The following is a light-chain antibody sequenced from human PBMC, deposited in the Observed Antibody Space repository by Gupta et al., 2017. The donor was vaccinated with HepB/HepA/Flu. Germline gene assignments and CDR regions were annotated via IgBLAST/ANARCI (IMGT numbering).Light chain of an antibody. CDR2: DVN. J-gene: IGLJ1*01. CDR1: SSDAGGYNY. CDR3: CSYAGTYTFAL. Sequence: QSALTQPRSVSGSPGQSVTLSCTGTSSDAGGYNYVSWYQQHPGEAPKLIFYDVNKRPSGVPDRFSISKSGNTASLIISGLQADDEATYYCCSYAGTYTFALFGTGTEVTVL. V-gene: IGLV2-11*01.